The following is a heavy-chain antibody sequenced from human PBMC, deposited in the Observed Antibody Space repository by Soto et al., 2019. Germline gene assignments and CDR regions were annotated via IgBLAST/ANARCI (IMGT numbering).Heavy chain of an antibody. Sequence: QVQLVQSGAEVKKPGSSVKVSCEASGGSFSSYIFTWVRQAPGQGLEWMGRSIPIQGKADYALKFQDRVTISSDKSTKTAYMELRGLRHEDTAVYYCAKSLVFVDHAYMDVWGKGTTVTVSS. CDR3: AKSLVFVDHAYMDV. V-gene: IGHV1-69*02. D-gene: IGHD2-21*01. J-gene: IGHJ6*03. CDR2: SIPIQGKA. CDR1: GGSFSSYI.